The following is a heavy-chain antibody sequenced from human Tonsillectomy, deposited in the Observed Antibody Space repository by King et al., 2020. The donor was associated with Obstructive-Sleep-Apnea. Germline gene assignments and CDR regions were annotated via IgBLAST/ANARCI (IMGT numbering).Heavy chain of an antibody. CDR2: IVVGSGHT. D-gene: IGHD3-9*01. V-gene: IGHV1-58*02. J-gene: IGHJ6*02. CDR3: AADMYYDILTGYSYYNYGMDV. CDR1: GFTFTNSA. Sequence: QLVQSGPEVKKPGTSVKVSCKASGFTFTNSAMQWARQARGQRLEWIGWIVVGSGHTNYAQKFQERVTITRDMSTRTAYMGLSSLRSEDTAVYYCAADMYYDILTGYSYYNYGMDVWGQGTTVTVSS.